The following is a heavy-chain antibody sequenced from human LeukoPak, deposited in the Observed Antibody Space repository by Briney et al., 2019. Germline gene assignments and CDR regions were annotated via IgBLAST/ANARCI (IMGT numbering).Heavy chain of an antibody. J-gene: IGHJ6*03. CDR1: GFTFDSYA. D-gene: IGHD3-3*01. Sequence: GGSLRLSCAASGFTFDSYAMSWVRQAPGKGLEWVSAFGGSGGSTYYADSVKGRFTISRDNSKNTLYLQMNSLRADDTAVYYCARDTIFGVIKDYYYMDVWGKGTTVTVSS. CDR2: FGGSGGST. CDR3: ARDTIFGVIKDYYYMDV. V-gene: IGHV3-23*01.